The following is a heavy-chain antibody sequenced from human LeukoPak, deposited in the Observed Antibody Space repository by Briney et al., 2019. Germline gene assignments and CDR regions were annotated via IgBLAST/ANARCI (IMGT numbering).Heavy chain of an antibody. V-gene: IGHV4-34*01. CDR2: INRNGRT. Sequence: SETLSLTCAVYGGSFNEYHWSWIRQPPGKRLEWIGEINRNGRTHYHPSLESRVTISVDVSKNQFSLKMSSVTAADTAVYYCARATRRGDFDYWGQGTLVTVSS. J-gene: IGHJ4*02. CDR1: GGSFNEYH. D-gene: IGHD1-1*01. CDR3: ARATRRGDFDY.